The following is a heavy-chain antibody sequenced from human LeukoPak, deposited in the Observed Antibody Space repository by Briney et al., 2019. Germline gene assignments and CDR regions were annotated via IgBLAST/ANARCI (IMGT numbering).Heavy chain of an antibody. D-gene: IGHD4-23*01. J-gene: IGHJ4*02. CDR3: ARGRGNSDY. Sequence: PSETLSLTCAVYGGSFSGYYWSWIRQPPGKGLEWIGEINHSGSTNYNPSLKSRVTISVDTSKNQFSLKLSSVTAADTAVYYCARGRGNSDYWGQGTPVTVSS. V-gene: IGHV4-34*01. CDR1: GGSFSGYY. CDR2: INHSGST.